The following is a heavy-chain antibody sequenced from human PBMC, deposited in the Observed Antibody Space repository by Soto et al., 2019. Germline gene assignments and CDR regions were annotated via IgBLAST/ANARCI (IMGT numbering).Heavy chain of an antibody. D-gene: IGHD6-19*01. Sequence: QVQLVESGGGVVQPGRSLRLSCAASGFTFSSYGMHWVRQAPGKGLEWVAVISYDGSNKYYADSVKGRFTISRDNSKNTLYLQMNSLRAEDTDVYYCAKGRRGQWLVPDYWGQGTLVTVSS. CDR3: AKGRRGQWLVPDY. CDR1: GFTFSSYG. CDR2: ISYDGSNK. V-gene: IGHV3-30*18. J-gene: IGHJ4*02.